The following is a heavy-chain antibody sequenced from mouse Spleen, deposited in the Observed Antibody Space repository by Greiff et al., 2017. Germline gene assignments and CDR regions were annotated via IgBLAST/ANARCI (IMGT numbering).Heavy chain of an antibody. D-gene: IGHD4-1*01. CDR3: TKELTGTRFAY. CDR1: GFNIKDDY. V-gene: IGHV14-4*01. J-gene: IGHJ3*01. CDR2: IDPENGDT. Sequence: VQLQQSGAELVRPGASVKLSCTASGFNIKDDYMHWVKQRPEQGLEWIGWIDPENGDTEYASKFQGKATITADTSSNTAYLQLSSLTSEDTAVYYCTKELTGTRFAYWGQGTLVTVSA.